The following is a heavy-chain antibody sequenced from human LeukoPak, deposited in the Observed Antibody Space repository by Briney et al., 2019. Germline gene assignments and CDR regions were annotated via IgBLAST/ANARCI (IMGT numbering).Heavy chain of an antibody. J-gene: IGHJ2*01. V-gene: IGHV3-74*01. D-gene: IGHD3-10*02. CDR1: GFTFSSYW. Sequence: GGSLRLSCAASGFTFSSYWMHWVRQAPGKGLVWVSRINTDGSSTSYADSVKGRFTISRDNAKNTLYLQMNSLRAEDTAIYYCAKDWGISLSIWYFDLWGRGTQVTVSS. CDR2: INTDGSST. CDR3: AKDWGISLSIWYFDL.